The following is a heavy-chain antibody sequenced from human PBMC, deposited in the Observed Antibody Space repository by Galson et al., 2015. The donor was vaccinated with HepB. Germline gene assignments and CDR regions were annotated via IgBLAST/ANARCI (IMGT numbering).Heavy chain of an antibody. CDR1: GGTFSSYA. D-gene: IGHD5-12*01. CDR2: IIPIFGTA. V-gene: IGHV1-69*13. J-gene: IGHJ6*02. CDR3: ARVRGYSGYDDYYYYGMDV. Sequence: SVKVSCKASGGTFSSYAISWVRQAPGQGLEWMGGIIPIFGTANYAQKFQGRVTITADESTSTAYMELSSLRSEDTAVYYRARVRGYSGYDDYYYYGMDVWGQGTTVTVSS.